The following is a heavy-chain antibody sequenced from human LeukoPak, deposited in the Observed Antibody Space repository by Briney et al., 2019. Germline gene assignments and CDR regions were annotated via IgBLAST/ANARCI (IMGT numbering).Heavy chain of an antibody. CDR2: IIPIFGTA. V-gene: IGHV1-69*06. CDR3: ASVDSWNYVNWFDP. Sequence: SVKVSCKAFGGTFSSYAISWVRQAPGQGLEWMGGIIPIFGTANYAQKFQGRVTITADKSTSTAYMELSSLRSEDTAVYYCASVDSWNYVNWFDPWGQGTLVTVSS. J-gene: IGHJ5*02. D-gene: IGHD1-7*01. CDR1: GGTFSSYA.